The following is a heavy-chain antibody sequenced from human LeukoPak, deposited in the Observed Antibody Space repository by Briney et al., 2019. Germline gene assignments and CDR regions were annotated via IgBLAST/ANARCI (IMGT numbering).Heavy chain of an antibody. V-gene: IGHV4-39*01. J-gene: IGHJ5*02. Sequence: SETLSFTCTVSGGSIISSSYYWGWIRQPPGKGLEWIGTIYYSGSTYYNPSLKSRVTISVDTSKNQFSLNLRSVTAADTAVYYCARRTRSEHWFDPWGQGTLVTVSS. CDR1: GGSIISSSYY. CDR2: IYYSGST. CDR3: ARRTRSEHWFDP. D-gene: IGHD1-1*01.